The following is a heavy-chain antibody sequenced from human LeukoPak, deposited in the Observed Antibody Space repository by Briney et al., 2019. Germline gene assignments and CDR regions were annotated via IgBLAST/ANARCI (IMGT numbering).Heavy chain of an antibody. Sequence: PGGSLRLSCAASGFTFSSYAMSWVRQAPGKGLEWVSAISGSGGSTYYADSVKGRFTISRDNAKNSLYLQMNSLRAEDTAIYYCVKEFIIPERALDFWGQGTVVTVSS. D-gene: IGHD3-3*01. J-gene: IGHJ3*01. CDR2: ISGSGGST. CDR3: VKEFIIPERALDF. CDR1: GFTFSSYA. V-gene: IGHV3-23*01.